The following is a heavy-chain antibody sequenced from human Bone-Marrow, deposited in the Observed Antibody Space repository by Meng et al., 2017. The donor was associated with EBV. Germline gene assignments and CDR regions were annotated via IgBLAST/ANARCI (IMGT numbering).Heavy chain of an antibody. Sequence: EVQLVGXXXXXXKPXGXXXLSCAASGLTFSSYSMNWVRQAPGKGLEWVSSISSSSSYINYADSVKGRFTISRDNAKNSLYLQMNSLRAEDTAVYYCARGGSSFYDYWGQGTLVTVSS. CDR2: ISSSSSYI. V-gene: IGHV3-21*01. CDR3: ARGGSSFYDY. J-gene: IGHJ4*02. CDR1: GLTFSSYS. D-gene: IGHD6-6*01.